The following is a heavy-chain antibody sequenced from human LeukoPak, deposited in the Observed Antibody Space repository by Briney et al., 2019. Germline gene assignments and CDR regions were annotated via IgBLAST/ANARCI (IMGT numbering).Heavy chain of an antibody. CDR2: IYHSGIT. CDR1: GGSISSGGYS. Sequence: PSQTLSLTCAVSGGSISSGGYSWSWIRQPPGKGLEWIGYIYHSGITYYNPSLKSRVTISVDRSKNQFSLKLSSVTAADTAVYYCARGPTYSSGWYPRSFQHWGQGTLVTVSS. CDR3: ARGPTYSSGWYPRSFQH. J-gene: IGHJ1*01. V-gene: IGHV4-30-2*01. D-gene: IGHD6-19*01.